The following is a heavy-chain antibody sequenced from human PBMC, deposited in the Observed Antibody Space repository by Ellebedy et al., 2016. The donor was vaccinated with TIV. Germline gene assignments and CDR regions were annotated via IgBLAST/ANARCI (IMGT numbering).Heavy chain of an antibody. CDR3: AREDAFDI. J-gene: IGHJ3*02. CDR1: GYTFTSYD. Sequence: AASVQVSCKASGYTFTSYDIYWVRQATGQGLEWMGWMNPNSGNTGHAQKFRDRVTMTRDTSTNTAYLELSSLRSEDTAVYYCAREDAFDIWGQGTMVTVSS. V-gene: IGHV1-8*01. CDR2: MNPNSGNT.